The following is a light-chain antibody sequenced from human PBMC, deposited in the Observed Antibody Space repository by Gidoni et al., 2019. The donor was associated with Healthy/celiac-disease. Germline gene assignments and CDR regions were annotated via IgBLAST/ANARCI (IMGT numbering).Light chain of an antibody. CDR3: QQYNNWPWT. J-gene: IGKJ1*01. V-gene: IGKV3-15*01. CDR2: GAS. CDR1: QSVSRN. Sequence: EIVMTQSPATLSVSRGERATLSCRSSQSVSRNLAWYKHKPGQAPRLLIYGASTRATGSPGRFSGSGSGTEFTITISSLQYEDFAVYYCQQYNNWPWTFXQXTKVEIK.